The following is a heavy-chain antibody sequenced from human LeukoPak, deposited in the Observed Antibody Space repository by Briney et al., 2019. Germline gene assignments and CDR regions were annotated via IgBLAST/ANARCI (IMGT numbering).Heavy chain of an antibody. CDR2: IYHSGST. CDR1: GGSFTPYY. V-gene: IGHV4-59*01. J-gene: IGHJ4*02. D-gene: IGHD5-12*01. Sequence: SETLSLTCTVSGGSFTPYYWSWIRQPPGKGLEWIGYIYHSGSTNYNPSLKSRVTISVDTSQNQFYLKLSSVTAADTAVYYCARDGYSGSDALWGQGTLVTVSS. CDR3: ARDGYSGSDAL.